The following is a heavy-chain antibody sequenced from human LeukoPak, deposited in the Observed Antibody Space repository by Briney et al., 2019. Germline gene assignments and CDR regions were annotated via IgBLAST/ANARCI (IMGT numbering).Heavy chain of an antibody. CDR2: INHSGST. J-gene: IGHJ4*02. D-gene: IGHD3-9*01. V-gene: IGHV4-34*01. CDR3: ARDRSYYDILTGGFDY. Sequence: SKTLSLTCAVYGGSFSGYYWSWIRQPPGKGLEWIGEINHSGSTNYNPSLKSRVTISVDTSKNQFSLKLSSVTAADTAVYYCARDRSYYDILTGGFDYWGQGTLVTVSS. CDR1: GGSFSGYY.